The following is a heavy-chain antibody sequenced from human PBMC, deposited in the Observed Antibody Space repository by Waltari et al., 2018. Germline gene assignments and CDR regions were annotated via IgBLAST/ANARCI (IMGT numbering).Heavy chain of an antibody. CDR3: ARGGTMVRGVMGTDY. Sequence: PPGKGLEWIGEINHRGSTNYNPSLKSRVTISVDTSKNQFSLKLSSVTAADTAVYYCARGGTMVRGVMGTDYWGQGTLVTVSS. CDR2: INHRGST. V-gene: IGHV4-34*01. J-gene: IGHJ4*02. D-gene: IGHD3-10*01.